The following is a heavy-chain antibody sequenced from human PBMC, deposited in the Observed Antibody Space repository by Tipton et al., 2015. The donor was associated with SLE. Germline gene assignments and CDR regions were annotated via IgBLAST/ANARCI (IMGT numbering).Heavy chain of an antibody. CDR1: GFIFGDYA. CDR3: ARGARGPDY. V-gene: IGHV3-49*03. CDR2: IRSKVYGGTS. J-gene: IGHJ4*02. Sequence: SLRLSCTASGFIFGDYAMSWFRQAPGKGLEWVGFIRSKVYGGTSEYAASVKGTFSISIDDSKRIAYLQMNSLKTEDTAVYYCARGARGPDYWGQGTLVTVSS.